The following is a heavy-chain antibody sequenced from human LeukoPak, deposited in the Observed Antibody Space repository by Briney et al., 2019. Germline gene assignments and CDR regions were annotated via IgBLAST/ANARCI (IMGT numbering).Heavy chain of an antibody. CDR3: ARVFDY. CDR1: GGSVYTSDYY. Sequence: SETLSLTCTVSGGSVYTSDYYWGWVRQPPGKGPEWIGDIFYTGKTNYNPSLKSRVSISIDTSKNQFSLKLTSVTAADTAVYYCARVFDYWGQGTLVTVSS. V-gene: IGHV4-39*07. J-gene: IGHJ4*02. CDR2: IFYTGKT.